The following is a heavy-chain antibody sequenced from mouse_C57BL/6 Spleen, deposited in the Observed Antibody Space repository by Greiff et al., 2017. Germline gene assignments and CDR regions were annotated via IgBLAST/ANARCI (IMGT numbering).Heavy chain of an antibody. CDR1: GYTFTSYW. CDR2: IDPSDSYT. Sequence: QVQLQQPGAELVKPGASVKLSCKASGYTFTSYWMQWVKQRPGQGLEWIGEIDPSDSYTNYNQKFKGKATLTVDTSSSTAYVQLSSLTSEDSAVYYCAREGYDGYYVYAMDYWGQGTSVTVFS. J-gene: IGHJ4*01. CDR3: AREGYDGYYVYAMDY. D-gene: IGHD2-3*01. V-gene: IGHV1-50*01.